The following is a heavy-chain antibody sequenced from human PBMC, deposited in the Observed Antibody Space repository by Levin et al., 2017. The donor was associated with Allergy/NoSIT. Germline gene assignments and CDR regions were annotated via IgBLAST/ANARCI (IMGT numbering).Heavy chain of an antibody. CDR1: GFTFSSYS. CDR2: ISSSSSYI. D-gene: IGHD6-13*01. CDR3: ARQSSSWYDFDY. Sequence: ASVKVSCAASGFTFSSYSMNWVRQAPGKGLEWVSSISSSSSYIYYADSVKGRFTISRDNAKNSLYLQMNSLRAEDTAVYYCARQSSSWYDFDYWGQGTLVTVSS. V-gene: IGHV3-21*01. J-gene: IGHJ4*02.